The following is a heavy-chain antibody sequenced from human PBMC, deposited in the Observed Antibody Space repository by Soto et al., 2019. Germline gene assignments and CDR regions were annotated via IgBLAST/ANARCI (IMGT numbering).Heavy chain of an antibody. V-gene: IGHV3-30*18. CDR2: ISYDGSNK. Sequence: PGGSLRLSCAASGFTFSSYGMHWVRQAPGKGLEWVAVISYDGSNKYYADSVKGRFTISRDNSKNTLYLQMNSLRAEDTAVYYCAKEGQSGFLEWLSGYYYGMDVWGQGTTVTVSS. CDR1: GFTFSSYG. CDR3: AKEGQSGFLEWLSGYYYGMDV. D-gene: IGHD3-3*01. J-gene: IGHJ6*02.